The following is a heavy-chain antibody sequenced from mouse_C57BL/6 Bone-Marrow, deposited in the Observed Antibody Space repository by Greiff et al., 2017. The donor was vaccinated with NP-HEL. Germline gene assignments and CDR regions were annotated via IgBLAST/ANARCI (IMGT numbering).Heavy chain of an antibody. Sequence: VQLQQSGPGLVQPSQSLSITCTVSGFSLTSYGVHWVRQSPGKGLEWLGVIWSGGSTDYNAAFISRLSISKDNSKSQVFFKMNSLQADDTAIYYCARLTTVVATNDYAMDYWGQGTSVTVSS. CDR1: GFSLTSYG. CDR3: ARLTTVVATNDYAMDY. V-gene: IGHV2-2*01. CDR2: IWSGGST. J-gene: IGHJ4*01. D-gene: IGHD1-1*01.